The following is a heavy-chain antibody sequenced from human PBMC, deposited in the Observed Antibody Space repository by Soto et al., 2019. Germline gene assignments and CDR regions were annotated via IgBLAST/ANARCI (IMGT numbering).Heavy chain of an antibody. J-gene: IGHJ4*02. CDR3: AGDITGTNLYYFGY. Sequence: SVKVSCKASGGTFSSYAISWVRQAPGQGLEWMGGIIPIFGTANYAQKFQGRVTITADESTSTAYMELSSLRSEDTAVYYCAGDITGTNLYYFGYWGQGTLVTVSS. D-gene: IGHD1-7*01. CDR2: IIPIFGTA. V-gene: IGHV1-69*13. CDR1: GGTFSSYA.